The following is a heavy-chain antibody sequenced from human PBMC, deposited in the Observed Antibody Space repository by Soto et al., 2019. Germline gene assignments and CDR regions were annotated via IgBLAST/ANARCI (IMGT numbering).Heavy chain of an antibody. J-gene: IGHJ5*02. CDR3: ARDLAAGDL. Sequence: ASVKVSCTASGYTLINYYSHWVRQAPGQGLEWMAIINPMGGSTNYAQEFQGRVTLTSDTSTSTVYMELSSLRFEDTALFYCARDLAAGDLWGQGTLVTVSS. D-gene: IGHD6-13*01. CDR2: INPMGGST. CDR1: GYTLINYY. V-gene: IGHV1-46*01.